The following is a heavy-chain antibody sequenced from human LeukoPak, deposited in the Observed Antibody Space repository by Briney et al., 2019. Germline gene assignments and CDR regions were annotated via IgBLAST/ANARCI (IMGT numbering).Heavy chain of an antibody. CDR2: IKSKTEGGTT. CDR3: AKDKADYYGSGSYAWFDP. Sequence: GGPLRLSCTAPGFTLTNAWMSWVRQAPGKGLEWVGRIKSKTEGGTTDYAAPVKGRFTLSRDDSKITLYLQMNSLREEDTAVYYCAKDKADYYGSGSYAWFDPWGQGTLVTVSS. V-gene: IGHV3-15*01. D-gene: IGHD3-10*01. J-gene: IGHJ5*02. CDR1: GFTLTNAW.